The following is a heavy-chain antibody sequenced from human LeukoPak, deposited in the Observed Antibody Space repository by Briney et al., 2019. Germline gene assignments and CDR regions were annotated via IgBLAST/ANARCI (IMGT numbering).Heavy chain of an antibody. D-gene: IGHD3-10*01. V-gene: IGHV1-18*01. CDR3: ARGRFWGVKGYFDY. CDR1: GGTFSSYA. Sequence: ASVKVSCKASGGTFSSYAISWVRQAPGQGLEWMGWISAYNGNTNYAQKLQGRVTMTTDTSTSTAYMELRSLRSDDTAVYYCARGRFWGVKGYFDYWGQGTLVTVSS. J-gene: IGHJ4*02. CDR2: ISAYNGNT.